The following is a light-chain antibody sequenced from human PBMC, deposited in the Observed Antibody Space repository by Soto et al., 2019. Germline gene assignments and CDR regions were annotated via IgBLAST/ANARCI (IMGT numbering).Light chain of an antibody. Sequence: EIVLTQSPGTLSLSPGERATLSCRASQSVSSSYLAWYQQKPGQAPRLLIYGASSRATGIPDRFRGSGSGTDFTVTISRLEPEDFAVYYCQQYGSSPRTFGQGTKVDIK. CDR1: QSVSSSY. CDR3: QQYGSSPRT. V-gene: IGKV3-20*01. CDR2: GAS. J-gene: IGKJ1*01.